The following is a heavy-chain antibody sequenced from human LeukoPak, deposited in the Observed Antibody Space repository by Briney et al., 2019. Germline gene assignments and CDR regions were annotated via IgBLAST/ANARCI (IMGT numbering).Heavy chain of an antibody. J-gene: IGHJ5*01. Sequence: SETLSLTCTVSGGSISSSSYYWGWLRQPPGKGLEWIGSIYYSGSTYNNSSLKRRATISVATSKTKFYMKVKSVTAADAAVYFSARYYGSGREVDSWGQGTLVTVSS. CDR1: GGSISSSSYY. V-gene: IGHV4-39*01. CDR2: IYYSGST. D-gene: IGHD3-10*01. CDR3: ARYYGSGREVDS.